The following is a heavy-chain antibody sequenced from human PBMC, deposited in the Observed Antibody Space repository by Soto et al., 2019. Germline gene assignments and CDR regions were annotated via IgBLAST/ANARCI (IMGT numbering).Heavy chain of an antibody. CDR2: ISYDGSNK. J-gene: IGHJ4*02. CDR1: GFTFSSYG. D-gene: IGHD6-19*01. CDR3: AKEYSSGWSV. V-gene: IGHV3-30*18. Sequence: QVQLVESGGGVVQPGRSLRLSCAASGFTFSSYGMHWVRQAPGRGLEWVAVISYDGSNKYYADSVKGRFTISRDNSKNTLYLQMTSLRAEDMAVYYCAKEYSSGWSVWGQGTLVTVSS.